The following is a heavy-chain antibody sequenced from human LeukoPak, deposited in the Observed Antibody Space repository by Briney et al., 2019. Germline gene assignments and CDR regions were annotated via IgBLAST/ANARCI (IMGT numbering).Heavy chain of an antibody. D-gene: IGHD3-16*02. V-gene: IGHV4-39*07. CDR1: SGSISSSSYY. CDR3: ARGRYRFDP. J-gene: IGHJ5*02. Sequence: PSETLSLTCTVSSGSISSSSYYCGWIRQPPGKGLEWIGTIYYSGSTYYNPSLKSRVTISVDTSKNQFSLKLSSVTAADTALYYCARGRYRFDPWGQGTLVTVSS. CDR2: IYYSGST.